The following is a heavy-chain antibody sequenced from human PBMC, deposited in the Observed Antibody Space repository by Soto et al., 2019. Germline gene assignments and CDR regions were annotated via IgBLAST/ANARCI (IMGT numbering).Heavy chain of an antibody. V-gene: IGHV3-23*01. Sequence: EVQLLESGGGLVQPGGSLRLSCAASGFTFSSYAMSWVRQAPGKGLEWVSAISGSGGSTYYADSVKGRFTISRDNSKNTLYLQMNSLRAEDTAVYYCAKLWAMIVVVIPYHPADYWGQGTLVTVSS. CDR2: ISGSGGST. CDR1: GFTFSSYA. CDR3: AKLWAMIVVVIPYHPADY. J-gene: IGHJ4*02. D-gene: IGHD3-22*01.